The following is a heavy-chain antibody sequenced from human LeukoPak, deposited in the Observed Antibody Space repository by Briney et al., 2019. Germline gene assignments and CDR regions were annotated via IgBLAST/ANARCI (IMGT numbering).Heavy chain of an antibody. J-gene: IGHJ5*02. Sequence: GGSLRLSCAASGFTFSSYSMNWVRQTPGKGLEWVASTSSGSSWIYYADSVRGRFTISRDNAKNLLYLQMNSLRAEDTAVYYCARDKEQLVSSINWFDPWGQGTLVTVSS. D-gene: IGHD6-6*01. CDR2: TSSGSSWI. CDR1: GFTFSSYS. CDR3: ARDKEQLVSSINWFDP. V-gene: IGHV3-21*06.